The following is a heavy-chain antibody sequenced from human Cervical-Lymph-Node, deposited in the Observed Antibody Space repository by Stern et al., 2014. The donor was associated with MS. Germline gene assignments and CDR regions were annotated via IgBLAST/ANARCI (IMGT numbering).Heavy chain of an antibody. V-gene: IGHV1-58*02. J-gene: IGHJ5*02. Sequence: QLVQSGPEVKKPGTSVKVSCKASGITFSHYAIQWVRQAPGQGPEWIGWVVGFTGDANYAPRFPGRVTLTRELSVSTVYMELRDLGSEDTAIYYCASERYTYYDDQRPPGGFDPWGQGTLVTVSS. CDR1: GITFSHYA. CDR3: ASERYTYYDDQRPPGGFDP. D-gene: IGHD3-3*01. CDR2: VVGFTGDA.